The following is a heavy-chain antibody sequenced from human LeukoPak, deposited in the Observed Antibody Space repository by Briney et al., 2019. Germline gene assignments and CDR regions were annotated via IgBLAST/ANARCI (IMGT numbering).Heavy chain of an antibody. CDR1: GFTFSIYA. CDR2: ISSNGGST. D-gene: IGHD1-7*01. V-gene: IGHV3-64*04. CDR3: ARELSGTTSYYFDY. J-gene: IGHJ4*02. Sequence: GGSLGLSCSASGFTFSIYAMHWVRQAPGKGLEYVSAISSNGGSTYYADSVKGRFTISRDNAKNSLYLQMNSLRVEDTAVYYCARELSGTTSYYFDYWGQGTLVTVSS.